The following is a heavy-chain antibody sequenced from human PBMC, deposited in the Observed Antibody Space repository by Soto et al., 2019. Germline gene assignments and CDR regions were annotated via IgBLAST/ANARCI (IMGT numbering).Heavy chain of an antibody. CDR1: GFPSSTYA. V-gene: IGHV3-23*01. D-gene: IGHD3-16*02. Sequence: GGSLRLSCAASGFPSSTYALNWVRQAPGKGPEWVSTISESGHHTHYADSVKGRFTISRDKSKNTLSLQMNSLRVDDTAIYYCTKSDGCGGGACYTGTYYYFDVWGRGTLVTVSS. CDR2: ISESGHHT. CDR3: TKSDGCGGGACYTGTYYYFDV. J-gene: IGHJ2*01.